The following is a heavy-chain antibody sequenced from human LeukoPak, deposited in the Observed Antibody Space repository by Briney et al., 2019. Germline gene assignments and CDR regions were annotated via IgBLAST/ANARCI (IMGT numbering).Heavy chain of an antibody. J-gene: IGHJ4*02. Sequence: TPSETLSLTCTVSGVSISSGGYYWSWIRQPPGKGLEWIGEIHHSGSTNYNPSLKSRVTISADKSKNQFSLKLSSVTAADTAVYYCARGYGSGYYYFDSWGQGTLVTVSS. CDR2: IHHSGST. D-gene: IGHD3-22*01. V-gene: IGHV4-39*07. CDR1: GVSISSGGYY. CDR3: ARGYGSGYYYFDS.